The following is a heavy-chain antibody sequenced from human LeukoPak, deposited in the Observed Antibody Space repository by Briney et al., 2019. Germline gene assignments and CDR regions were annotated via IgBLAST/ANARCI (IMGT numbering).Heavy chain of an antibody. J-gene: IGHJ4*02. Sequence: SETLSLTCSVSGGSISEFYWSWIRQPAGKGLEWIGRIYSSCNTNYNPSLKSRVTMSLDASKNQFSLRVSSVTAADKAVYYCARNSGDYWGQGTLVTVSS. V-gene: IGHV4-4*07. CDR1: GGSISEFY. D-gene: IGHD4-23*01. CDR2: IYSSCNT. CDR3: ARNSGDY.